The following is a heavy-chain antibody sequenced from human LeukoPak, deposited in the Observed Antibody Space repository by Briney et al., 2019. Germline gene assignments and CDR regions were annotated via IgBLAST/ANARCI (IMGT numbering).Heavy chain of an antibody. CDR1: GFTFRNYV. CDR3: AREGYYGSGSPPSLYFDY. D-gene: IGHD3-10*01. V-gene: IGHV3-30-3*01. Sequence: GGSLRLSCAASGFTFRNYVIHWVRQAPGKGLEWVAVTSSGLNVKLYADSVKGRFTISRDDSRSTLYLQMNSLRPEDTAIYYCAREGYYGSGSPPSLYFDYWGQGTLVTVSS. J-gene: IGHJ4*02. CDR2: TSSGLNVK.